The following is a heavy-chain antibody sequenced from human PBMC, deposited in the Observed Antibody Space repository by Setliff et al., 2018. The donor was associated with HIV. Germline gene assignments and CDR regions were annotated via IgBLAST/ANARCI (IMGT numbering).Heavy chain of an antibody. D-gene: IGHD6-6*01. Sequence: PSETLSLTCTVSGGSIGRSSYYWGWIRQPPGKGLEWIATIYHSGSTLYKPSLKSRVTMSVDTSKNQFSLKLNSVTAADTAVYHCARLSSYRSSSYYFDYWGQGALVTSPQ. CDR2: IYHSGST. V-gene: IGHV4-39*01. CDR1: GGSIGRSSYY. J-gene: IGHJ4*02. CDR3: ARLSSYRSSSYYFDY.